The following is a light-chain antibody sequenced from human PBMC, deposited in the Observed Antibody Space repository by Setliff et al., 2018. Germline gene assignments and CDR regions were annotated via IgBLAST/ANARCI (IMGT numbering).Light chain of an antibody. J-gene: IGLJ1*01. CDR3: CSYAGSYTVLYV. CDR2: DVS. CDR1: SSDVGGYNY. V-gene: IGLV2-11*01. Sequence: QSALTQPRSVSGSPGQSVTISCTGTSSDVGGYNYVSWYQQHPGKAPKLMIYDVSXXXSGVPDRXXGXXXGXXXXXTISGLQAEDEADYYCCSYAGSYTVLYVFGTGTKVTVL.